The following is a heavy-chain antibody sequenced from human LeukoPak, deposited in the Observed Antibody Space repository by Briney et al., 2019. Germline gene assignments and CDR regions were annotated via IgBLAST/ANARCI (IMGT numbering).Heavy chain of an antibody. Sequence: ASVKVSCKASGYTFTSYYMHWVRQAPGQGLEWMGIINPSGGSTSYAQKFQGRVTMTEDTSTDTAYMELSSLRSEDTAVYYCATDGTDYWGQGTLVTVSS. D-gene: IGHD6-13*01. CDR1: GYTFTSYY. J-gene: IGHJ4*02. CDR2: INPSGGST. CDR3: ATDGTDY. V-gene: IGHV1-46*01.